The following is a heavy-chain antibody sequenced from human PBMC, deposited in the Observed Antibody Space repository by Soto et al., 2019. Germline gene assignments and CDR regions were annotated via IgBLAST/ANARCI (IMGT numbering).Heavy chain of an antibody. CDR2: IVVGSGNT. CDR1: GFTFTSSA. CDR3: AADWAFTIFGVVHPLDV. D-gene: IGHD3-3*01. Sequence: ASVKVSCKASGFTFTSSAVQWVRQARGQRLEWIGWIVVGSGNTNYAQKFQERVTITRDMSTSTAYMELSSLRSEDTAVYYCAADWAFTIFGVVHPLDVWGQGTTVTVSS. J-gene: IGHJ6*02. V-gene: IGHV1-58*01.